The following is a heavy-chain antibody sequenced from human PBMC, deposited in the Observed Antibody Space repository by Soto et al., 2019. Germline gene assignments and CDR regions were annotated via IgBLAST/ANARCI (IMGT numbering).Heavy chain of an antibody. D-gene: IGHD1-26*01. CDR1: GFTFSNYA. V-gene: IGHV3-23*01. J-gene: IGHJ4*02. Sequence: VQLLXXGXGXXXXXGXLXXXXAAXGFTFSNYAMSWVRQAPGKGLEWVSAISGSGGKTYYTDSVKGRFTISRDNSKNTLYLQMNSMRVEDTAVYYCAKEVGAKGYFDYWGQGTLVTVSS. CDR2: ISGSGGKT. CDR3: AKEVGAKGYFDY.